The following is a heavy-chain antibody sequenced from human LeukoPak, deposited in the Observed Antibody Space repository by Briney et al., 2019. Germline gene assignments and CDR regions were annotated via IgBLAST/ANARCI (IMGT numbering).Heavy chain of an antibody. CDR1: GFTFNNAW. J-gene: IGHJ4*02. CDR2: IKSKTDGGTT. V-gene: IGHV3-15*01. Sequence: GGSLRLSCAASGFTFNNAWMSWVRQAPGKGLEWVGRIKSKTDGGTTDYAAPVKGRFTTSRDDSKNTLYLQMNSLKTEDTAAYYCTTDFPVILEYSSSWYDYFDYWGQGTLVTVSS. D-gene: IGHD6-13*01. CDR3: TTDFPVILEYSSSWYDYFDY.